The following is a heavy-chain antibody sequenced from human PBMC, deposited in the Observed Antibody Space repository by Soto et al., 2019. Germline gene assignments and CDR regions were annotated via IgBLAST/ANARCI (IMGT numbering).Heavy chain of an antibody. CDR1: GGSISSGDYY. V-gene: IGHV4-61*08. CDR3: ARRWPLNPRYYFAY. CDR2: VYYSGST. Sequence: SETLSLTCTVSGGSISSGDYYWSWIRQPPGKGLEWIGFVYYSGSTNSNPPLKVLLTISVDSPNNFFSLNLISFPAFDTAVYYCARRWPLNPRYYFAYWSQETVVTFSS. J-gene: IGHJ4*01.